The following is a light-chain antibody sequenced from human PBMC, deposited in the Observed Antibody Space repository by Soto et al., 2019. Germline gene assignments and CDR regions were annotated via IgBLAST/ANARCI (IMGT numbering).Light chain of an antibody. CDR2: GNS. CDR1: SSNIGAGYD. Sequence: QAVVTQPPSVSGAPGQRVTISCTGSSSNIGAGYDVHWYQQLPGTAPKLLIYGNSNRPSGVPDRFSGSKSGTSASLAITGLQAEDEADYYCQSSDSSLSGYVFGTGTKFTVL. CDR3: QSSDSSLSGYV. V-gene: IGLV1-40*01. J-gene: IGLJ1*01.